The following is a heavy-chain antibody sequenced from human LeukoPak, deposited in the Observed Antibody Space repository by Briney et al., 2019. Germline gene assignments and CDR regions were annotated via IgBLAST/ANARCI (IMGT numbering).Heavy chain of an antibody. V-gene: IGHV4-30-4*01. J-gene: IGHJ6*02. CDR3: ARDRFTVDYYGLDV. CDR2: IYYSGIT. Sequence: SETLSLTCTVSGGSISSGDFYWSWIRQPPEKGLEYIGYIYYSGITFYNPSLRSRITISIDTSKNQFSLKLSSVTAADTAVYYCARDRFTVDYYGLDVWGQGTTVIVSS. CDR1: GGSISSGDFY. D-gene: IGHD4-23*01.